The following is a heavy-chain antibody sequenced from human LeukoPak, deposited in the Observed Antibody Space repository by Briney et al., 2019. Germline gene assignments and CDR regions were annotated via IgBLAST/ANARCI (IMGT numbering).Heavy chain of an antibody. V-gene: IGHV4-30-4*02. CDR2: IYYSGST. CDR1: GDSISSGDYY. D-gene: IGHD5-18*01. Sequence: SETLSLTCTVSGDSISSGDYYWSWIRQPPGKGLEWIGYIYYSGSTYYNPSLKSRVTISVDTSKNQFSLKLSSVTAADTAVYYCARGYSYGSWYFDYWGQGTLVTVSS. CDR3: ARGYSYGSWYFDY. J-gene: IGHJ4*02.